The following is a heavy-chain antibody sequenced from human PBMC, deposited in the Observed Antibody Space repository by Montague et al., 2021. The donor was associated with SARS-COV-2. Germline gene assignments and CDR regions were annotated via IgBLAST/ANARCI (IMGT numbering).Heavy chain of an antibody. CDR3: ARVPYRLLFVHLYYGMDV. CDR1: GGSLSGYY. CDR2: ISHSGST. Sequence: SETLSLTCAVYGGSLSGYYWSWIRQPPGEGLEWIAEISHSGSTSYNPSLKSRVTISVDTSKNQFSLKLSSATAADTAVYYCARVPYRLLFVHLYYGMDVWGQGTRVTVSS. D-gene: IGHD2-2*01. V-gene: IGHV4-34*01. J-gene: IGHJ6*02.